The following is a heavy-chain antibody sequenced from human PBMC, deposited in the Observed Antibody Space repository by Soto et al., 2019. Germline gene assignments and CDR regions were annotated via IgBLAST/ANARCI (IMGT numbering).Heavy chain of an antibody. D-gene: IGHD6-13*01. CDR3: AIQRKGAAAGPVDAFDI. V-gene: IGHV1-2*02. J-gene: IGHJ3*02. Sequence: RGAGCRETVYNMHGVGKAKGQVLEWMGWISPNSGGTFAAQKFQGRATMTRDTSVNMAYMELTSLKSDDTAVYYCAIQRKGAAAGPVDAFDIWRQRTMVTVSS. CDR1: GCRETVYN. CDR2: ISPNSGGT.